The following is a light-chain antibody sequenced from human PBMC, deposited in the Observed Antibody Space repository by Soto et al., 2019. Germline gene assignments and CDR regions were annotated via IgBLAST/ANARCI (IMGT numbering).Light chain of an antibody. CDR2: DVT. V-gene: IGLV2-11*01. CDR1: SSDVGRYDY. Sequence: QSAVTQPRSVSASPGQSVTISCTGTSSDVGRYDYVSLYQQHPGKAPKLIVYDVTERPSGVPDRFSGSKSGNTASLTISGLQAEDEADYSCCSFAGSYSYVFGTGTKVTVL. CDR3: CSFAGSYSYV. J-gene: IGLJ1*01.